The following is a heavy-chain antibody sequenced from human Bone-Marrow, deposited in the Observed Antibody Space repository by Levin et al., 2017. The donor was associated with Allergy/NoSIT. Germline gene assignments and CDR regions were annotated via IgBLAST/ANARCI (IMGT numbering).Heavy chain of an antibody. CDR3: ANNSWQLVANY. J-gene: IGHJ4*02. D-gene: IGHD6-6*01. CDR1: GFSLSTSGVG. Sequence: SGPTLVKPTQTLTLTCTFSGFSLSTSGVGVGWIRQPPGKALEWLALIYWDDDKRYSPSLKSRLTITKDTSKNQVVLTMTNMDPVDTATYCCANNSWQLVANYWGQGTLVTVSS. CDR2: IYWDDDK. V-gene: IGHV2-5*02.